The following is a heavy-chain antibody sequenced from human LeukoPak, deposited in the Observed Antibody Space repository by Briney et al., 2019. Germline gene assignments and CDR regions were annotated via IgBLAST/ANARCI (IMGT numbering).Heavy chain of an antibody. V-gene: IGHV1-3*01. CDR3: ARGYCSSTSCYNIDY. Sequence: ASVKVSCKASGYTFTSYAMHWVRQAPGQRLEWMGWINAGNGNTKYSQKFQGRVTITRDTSASTAYMELSSLRSEDTAVYYCARGYCSSTSCYNIDYWGQGTLVTVSS. D-gene: IGHD2-2*02. CDR1: GYTFTSYA. J-gene: IGHJ4*02. CDR2: INAGNGNT.